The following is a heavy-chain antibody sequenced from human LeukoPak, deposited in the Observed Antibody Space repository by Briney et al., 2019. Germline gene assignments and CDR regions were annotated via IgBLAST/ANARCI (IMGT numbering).Heavy chain of an antibody. J-gene: IGHJ4*02. V-gene: IGHV3-21*01. D-gene: IGHD3-22*01. CDR3: ARELGDYYDSSGLYYFDY. Sequence: GGSLRLSCAASGFTFSSYSMNWVRQAPGKGLEWVSSISSSSSYIYYADSVKGRFTISRDNAKNSLYLQMNSLRAEDTAVYYCARELGDYYDSSGLYYFDYWGRGTLVTVSS. CDR2: ISSSSSYI. CDR1: GFTFSSYS.